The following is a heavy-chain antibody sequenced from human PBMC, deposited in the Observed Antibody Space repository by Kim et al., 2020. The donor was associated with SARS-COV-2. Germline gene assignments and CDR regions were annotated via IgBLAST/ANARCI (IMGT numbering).Heavy chain of an antibody. Sequence: GGSLRLSCAASGFTFSGSAMHWVRQASGKGLEWVGRIRSKANSYATAYAASVKGRFTISRDDSKNTAYLQMNSLKTEDTAVYYCTSRRPMSTAGTTYGYPYGMAVWGEGTTVTVHS. CDR3: TSRRPMSTAGTTYGYPYGMAV. J-gene: IGHJ6*04. CDR1: GFTFSGSA. D-gene: IGHD1-1*01. CDR2: IRSKANSYAT. V-gene: IGHV3-73*01.